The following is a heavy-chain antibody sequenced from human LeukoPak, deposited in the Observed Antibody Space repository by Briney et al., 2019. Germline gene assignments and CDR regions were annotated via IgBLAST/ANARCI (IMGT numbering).Heavy chain of an antibody. CDR2: INRNGNT. D-gene: IGHD5-24*01. J-gene: IGHJ3*02. CDR3: ARPLEEDAFDI. V-gene: IGHV4-34*01. Sequence: PSETLSLTCAISDEPFSGYYWGWIRQPPGKGLELIGEINRNGNTDYNPSLKSRVSMSIDTSKNQFSLKLISVTAADTAVYYCARPLEEDAFDIWGQGTMVTVSS. CDR1: DEPFSGYY.